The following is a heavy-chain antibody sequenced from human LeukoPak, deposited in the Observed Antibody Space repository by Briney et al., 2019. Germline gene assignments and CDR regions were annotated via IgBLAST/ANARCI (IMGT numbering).Heavy chain of an antibody. CDR1: GYTFSNYA. D-gene: IGHD2-15*01. Sequence: ASVKVSCKASGYTFSNYAISWVRQAPGQGLEWMGGIIPIFGTANYAQKFQGRVTITANKSTSTAYMELSSLRSEDTAVYYCARDPSPYCSGGSCYAFDIWGQGTMVTVSS. J-gene: IGHJ3*02. V-gene: IGHV1-69*06. CDR3: ARDPSPYCSGGSCYAFDI. CDR2: IIPIFGTA.